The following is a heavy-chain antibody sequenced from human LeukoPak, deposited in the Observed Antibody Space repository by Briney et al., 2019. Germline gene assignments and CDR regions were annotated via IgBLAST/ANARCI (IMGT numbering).Heavy chain of an antibody. J-gene: IGHJ5*02. D-gene: IGHD5-18*01. CDR1: GFSLSTSGVG. V-gene: IGHV2-5*02. Sequence: SGPTLVNPTQTLTLTCTFSGFSLSTSGVGVGWILQPPVKALEWLALIYWDDDKRYSPSLKSRLTITKDTSKNQVVLTMTNMDPVDTATYYCAHSPWAAMVNWFDPWGQGTLVTVSS. CDR3: AHSPWAAMVNWFDP. CDR2: IYWDDDK.